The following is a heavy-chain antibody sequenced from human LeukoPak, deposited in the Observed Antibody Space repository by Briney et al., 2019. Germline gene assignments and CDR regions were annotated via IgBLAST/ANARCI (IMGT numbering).Heavy chain of an antibody. V-gene: IGHV3-15*01. CDR2: IKRKTDGGTA. Sequence: PGGSLRLSCAASGFSFSNAWMSWVRQAPGKGLEWVGRIKRKTDGGTADYAAPVKGRFTISRDASQNTLYLQMNSMKTEDTAVYYCTTVGQSGYYDSAGYYYFDYWGQGTLVTVSS. J-gene: IGHJ4*02. CDR3: TTVGQSGYYDSAGYYYFDY. CDR1: GFSFSNAW. D-gene: IGHD3-22*01.